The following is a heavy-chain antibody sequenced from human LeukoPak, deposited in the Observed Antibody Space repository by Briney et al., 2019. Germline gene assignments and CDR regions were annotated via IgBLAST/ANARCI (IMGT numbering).Heavy chain of an antibody. J-gene: IGHJ6*02. CDR1: GFTFSSHA. CDR2: ITGSGAST. CDR3: AKDGGGSLEWLPPMDV. V-gene: IGHV3-23*01. D-gene: IGHD3-3*01. Sequence: GGSLRLSCAASGFTFSSHAMGWVRQAPGKGLEWVSSITGSGASTYYGDSVKDRFTISRNNSKNTLYLQMNRLRAEDTAVYYCAKDGGGSLEWLPPMDVWGQGTTVTVSS.